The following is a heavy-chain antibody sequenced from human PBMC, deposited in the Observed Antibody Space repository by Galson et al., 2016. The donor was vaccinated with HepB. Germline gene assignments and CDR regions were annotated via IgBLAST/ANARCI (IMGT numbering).Heavy chain of an antibody. CDR3: ARGRSGSSGVAEEDY. V-gene: IGHV3-33*08. CDR2: IWFDGSRK. Sequence: SLRLSCAASGFTFNQYALHWVRQAPGKGLEWVAIIWFDGSRKSYADYVKGRFTVSRDNSKNKLDMEMNNLRAEDTAVYYCARGRSGSSGVAEEDYWGQGTLVTVSS. J-gene: IGHJ4*02. D-gene: IGHD6-13*01. CDR1: GFTFNQYA.